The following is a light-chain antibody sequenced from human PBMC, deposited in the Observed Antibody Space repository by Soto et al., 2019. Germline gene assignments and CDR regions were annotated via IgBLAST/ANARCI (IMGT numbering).Light chain of an antibody. CDR1: SSDVGSYNL. J-gene: IGLJ3*02. V-gene: IGLV2-23*01. Sequence: QSVLTRPASVSGSPGQSITISCTGTSSDVGSYNLVSWYRQHPGKAPKLMIYEGTKRPSGVSNRFFASKSGNTASLTISGLQAEDEADYYCCSYAGSTTWVFGGGTKVTVL. CDR2: EGT. CDR3: CSYAGSTTWV.